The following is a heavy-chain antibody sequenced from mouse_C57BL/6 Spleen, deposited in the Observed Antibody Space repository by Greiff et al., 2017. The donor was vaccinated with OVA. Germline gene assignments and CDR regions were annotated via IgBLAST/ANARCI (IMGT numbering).Heavy chain of an antibody. J-gene: IGHJ4*01. V-gene: IGHV1-4*01. CDR2: INPSSGYT. CDR1: GYTFTSST. Sequence: QVHVKQSGAELARPGASVKMSCKASGYTFTSSTMHWVKQRPGQGLEWIGYINPSSGYTKYNQKFKDKATLTADKSSSTAYMQLSSLTSEDSAVYYCAREGGNYAMDYWGQGTSVTVSS. CDR3: AREGGNYAMDY.